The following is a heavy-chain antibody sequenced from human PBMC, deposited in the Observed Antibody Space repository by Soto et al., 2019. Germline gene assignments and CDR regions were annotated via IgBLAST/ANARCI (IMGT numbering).Heavy chain of an antibody. Sequence: QLQLQESGPGLVKPSETLSLTCTVSGGSISSSSYYWGWIRQPPGKGLEWIGSIYYSGSTYYNPSLKSRVTISVDTSKNQFSLKLSSVTAADTAVYYCARQGRWSGSGSYYNPYWYFDLWGRGTLVTVSS. CDR2: IYYSGST. J-gene: IGHJ2*01. CDR3: ARQGRWSGSGSYYNPYWYFDL. V-gene: IGHV4-39*01. D-gene: IGHD3-10*01. CDR1: GGSISSSSYY.